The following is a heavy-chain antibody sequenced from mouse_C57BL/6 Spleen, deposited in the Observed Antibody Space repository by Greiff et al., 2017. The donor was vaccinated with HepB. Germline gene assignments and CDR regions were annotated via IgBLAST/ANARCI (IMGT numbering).Heavy chain of an antibody. CDR3: ARRYYYGSIPGAMDY. CDR1: GYTFTSYW. Sequence: VQLQQSGAELVKPGASVKMSCKASGYTFTSYWITWVKQRPGQGLEWIGDIYPGSGSTNYNEKFKSKATLTVDTSSSTAYMQLSSLTSEDSAVYYCARRYYYGSIPGAMDYWGQGTSVTVSS. J-gene: IGHJ4*01. V-gene: IGHV1-55*01. D-gene: IGHD1-1*01. CDR2: IYPGSGST.